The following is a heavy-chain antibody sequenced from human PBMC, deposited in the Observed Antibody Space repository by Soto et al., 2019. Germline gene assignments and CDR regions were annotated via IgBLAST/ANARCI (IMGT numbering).Heavy chain of an antibody. Sequence: GGSLRLSCAASGFTFSSYWMSWVRQAPGKGLERVANIKQDGSEKYYVDSVKGRFTNSRDNAKNSMYLKMNRLRAEETDVYYCASYYDILTGYIPPLFDIWGQGTMVTVSS. J-gene: IGHJ3*02. CDR3: ASYYDILTGYIPPLFDI. D-gene: IGHD3-9*01. V-gene: IGHV3-7*01. CDR2: IKQDGSEK. CDR1: GFTFSSYW.